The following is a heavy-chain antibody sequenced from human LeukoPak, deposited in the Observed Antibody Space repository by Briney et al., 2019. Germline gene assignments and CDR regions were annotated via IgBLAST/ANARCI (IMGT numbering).Heavy chain of an antibody. J-gene: IGHJ4*02. V-gene: IGHV4-34*01. CDR2: VNDSGKI. D-gene: IGHD3-10*01. CDR3: ARVIDSSESYYRPFDY. CDR1: SGSLSGYY. Sequence: SETLSLTCTVYSGSLSGYYWSWLRQPPGKGLEFIGEVNDSGKINHTPSLKSRVTVSVDAPKKQFSLKLTSVTAADTAVYYCARVIDSSESYYRPFDYWGQGIIVTVSS.